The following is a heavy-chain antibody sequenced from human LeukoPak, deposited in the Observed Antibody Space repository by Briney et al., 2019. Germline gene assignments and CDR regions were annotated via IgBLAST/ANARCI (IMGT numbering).Heavy chain of an antibody. Sequence: SETLSLTCAVYGGSFSGYYWSWIRQPPGKGLEWIGEINHSGSTNYNPSLKSRVTISVDTSKNQFSLKLSSVTAADTAVYYCARGNSSGYQAYWGQGTLVTVSS. CDR1: GGSFSGYY. D-gene: IGHD3-22*01. J-gene: IGHJ4*02. V-gene: IGHV4-34*01. CDR3: ARGNSSGYQAY. CDR2: INHSGST.